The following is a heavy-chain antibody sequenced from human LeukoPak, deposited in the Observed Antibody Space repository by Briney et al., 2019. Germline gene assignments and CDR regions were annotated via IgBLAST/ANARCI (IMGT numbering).Heavy chain of an antibody. CDR3: ARPGSASGYWVH. CDR2: ISSSGSYI. CDR1: GFTFSRYS. D-gene: IGHD3-3*01. J-gene: IGHJ4*02. V-gene: IGHV3-21*01. Sequence: NAGGSLRLSCGASGFTFSRYSMNWVRQAPGKGLEWVSSISSSGSYIYYADSVRDRFTISRDTAKNTVYLQMNSVRVDDTAAYYCARPGSASGYWVHWGQGTLVTVSS.